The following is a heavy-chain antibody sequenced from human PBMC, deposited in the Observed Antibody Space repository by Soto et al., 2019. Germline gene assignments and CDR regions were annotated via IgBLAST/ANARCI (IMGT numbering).Heavy chain of an antibody. V-gene: IGHV1-3*01. Sequence: ASVKVSCKASGYTFTSYPMHWVRQAPGQGLEWMGWINAGNGDTKYSQKFQGRVTITRDTSAITVYMELSSLRSEDTAVYYCARDWTHYDSSGPGDYWGQGTRVTVSS. CDR1: GYTFTSYP. CDR2: INAGNGDT. D-gene: IGHD3-22*01. J-gene: IGHJ4*02. CDR3: ARDWTHYDSSGPGDY.